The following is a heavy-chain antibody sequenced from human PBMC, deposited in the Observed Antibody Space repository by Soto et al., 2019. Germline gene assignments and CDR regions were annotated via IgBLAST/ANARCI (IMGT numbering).Heavy chain of an antibody. CDR3: ASPGGSGYYRYYYGMDV. V-gene: IGHV4-38-2*01. CDR2: IYHSGTT. D-gene: IGHD3-3*01. J-gene: IGHJ6*02. CDR1: GDLISSGYH. Sequence: PSETLSLTCAASGDLISSGYHWAWIRQPPGKGLEWLASIYHSGTTYYNPSFTSRVTISVDTSKNQFSLKLSSVTAADSAVYYCASPGGSGYYRYYYGMDVWGQGTTVTVSS.